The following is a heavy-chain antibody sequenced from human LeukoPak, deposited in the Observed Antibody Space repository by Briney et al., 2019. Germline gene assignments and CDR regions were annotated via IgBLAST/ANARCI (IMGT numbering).Heavy chain of an antibody. D-gene: IGHD5-18*01. Sequence: GGSLRLSCAASGFTFSSYAMSWVRQAPGKGLEWVSAISDSGGSTYYADSVKGRFTISRDNSKNTLYLQMNSLRAEDTAVYYCAKGGYSYGSPFDYWGQGTLVTVSS. CDR3: AKGGYSYGSPFDY. CDR2: ISDSGGST. J-gene: IGHJ4*02. V-gene: IGHV3-23*01. CDR1: GFTFSSYA.